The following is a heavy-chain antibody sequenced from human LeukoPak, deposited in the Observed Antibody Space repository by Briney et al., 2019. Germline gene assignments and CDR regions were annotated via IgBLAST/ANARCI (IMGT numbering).Heavy chain of an antibody. Sequence: SETLSLTCAVYGGSFSGYYWSWIRQPPGKGLEWIGEINHSGSTNYNPSLKSRVTISVDTSKNQLSLKLSSVTAADTAVYYCARGYYYGSGRPYYYYYGMDVWGKGTTVTVSS. D-gene: IGHD3-10*01. J-gene: IGHJ6*04. CDR3: ARGYYYGSGRPYYYYYGMDV. CDR1: GGSFSGYY. CDR2: INHSGST. V-gene: IGHV4-34*01.